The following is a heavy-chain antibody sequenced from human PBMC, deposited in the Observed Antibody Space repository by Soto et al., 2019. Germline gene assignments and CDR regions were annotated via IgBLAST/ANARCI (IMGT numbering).Heavy chain of an antibody. V-gene: IGHV4-61*01. CDR2: IYYSGST. CDR1: GGSVSSGSNY. Sequence: SETLSLTCTVSGGSVSSGSNYWSWIRQPPGKGLEWIGYIYYSGSTNYNPSLKSRVTISVDTSKNQFSLKLSSVTAADTAVYYCARSKTELERAAFDYWGQGTLVTVSS. J-gene: IGHJ4*02. D-gene: IGHD1-1*01. CDR3: ARSKTELERAAFDY.